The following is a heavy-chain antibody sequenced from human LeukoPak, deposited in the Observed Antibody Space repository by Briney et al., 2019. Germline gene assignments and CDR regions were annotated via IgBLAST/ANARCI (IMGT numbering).Heavy chain of an antibody. CDR2: VYYSGTT. Sequence: LETLSLTCTVSGGSIRSGSHYWAWIRQTPGKGLEWIGYVYYSGTTNNNPSLKGRVTISSDTSKNQFSLNLRSVNVADTAIYYCARHGGSLGYFDYWGQGTLVTVSS. CDR1: GGSIRSGSHY. D-gene: IGHD1-26*01. CDR3: ARHGGSLGYFDY. V-gene: IGHV4-61*05. J-gene: IGHJ4*02.